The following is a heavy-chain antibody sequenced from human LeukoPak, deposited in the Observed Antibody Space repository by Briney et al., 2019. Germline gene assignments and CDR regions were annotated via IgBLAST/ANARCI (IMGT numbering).Heavy chain of an antibody. CDR2: IKQDGNEK. Sequence: GGSLRLSCAASGFTYRTYWMSWVRQAPGKGLEWVANIKQDGNEKYYVDSVKGRFSISRDNARNSLDLQMNSLRAEDTAVYYCVRYYTRHSWYFDLWGRGTLVTVSS. CDR1: GFTYRTYW. D-gene: IGHD3-10*01. CDR3: VRYYTRHSWYFDL. V-gene: IGHV3-7*01. J-gene: IGHJ2*01.